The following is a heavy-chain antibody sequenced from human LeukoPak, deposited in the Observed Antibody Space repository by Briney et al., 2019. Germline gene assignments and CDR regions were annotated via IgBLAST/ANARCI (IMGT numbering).Heavy chain of an antibody. D-gene: IGHD2-2*01. Sequence: SETLSLICTVSGGFISNSNYYWGWLRQPPGTGLEWIGSISYRGKTSYNPSLTSRVSISVDTSSNQFSLKLTSVTAADTAVYYCAGQIGVVVPATLTSNWFDPWGQGTLVAVSS. CDR1: GGFISNSNYY. CDR3: AGQIGVVVPATLTSNWFDP. V-gene: IGHV4-39*01. J-gene: IGHJ5*02. CDR2: ISYRGKT.